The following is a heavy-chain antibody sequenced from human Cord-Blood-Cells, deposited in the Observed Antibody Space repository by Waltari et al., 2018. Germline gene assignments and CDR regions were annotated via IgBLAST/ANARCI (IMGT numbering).Heavy chain of an antibody. D-gene: IGHD3-10*01. Sequence: QVQLQESGPGLVKPSETLSLTCAVSGYSISSGYYWGWIRQPPGKGLEWIGSIYHSGGTYYNPSLKSRVTISVDTSKNQFSLKLSSVTAADTAVYYCARGDYYGSGSYYIYFDYWDQGTLVTVSS. CDR3: ARGDYYGSGSYYIYFDY. V-gene: IGHV4-38-2*01. CDR2: IYHSGGT. CDR1: GYSISSGYY. J-gene: IGHJ4*02.